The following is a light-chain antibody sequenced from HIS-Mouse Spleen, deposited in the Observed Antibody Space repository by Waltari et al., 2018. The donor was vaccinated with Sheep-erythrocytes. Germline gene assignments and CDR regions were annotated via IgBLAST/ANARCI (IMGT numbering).Light chain of an antibody. V-gene: IGLV2-11*01. CDR1: SSDVGGYNY. Sequence: QSALTQPRSVSGSPGQSVTISCPGTSSDVGGYNYVSWYQQHPGKAPQLMIYDVSKRPSGVPDRFSGSKSGNTASLTISGLQAEDEADYYCCSYAGSYNHVFATGTKVTVL. CDR3: CSYAGSYNHV. J-gene: IGLJ1*01. CDR2: DVS.